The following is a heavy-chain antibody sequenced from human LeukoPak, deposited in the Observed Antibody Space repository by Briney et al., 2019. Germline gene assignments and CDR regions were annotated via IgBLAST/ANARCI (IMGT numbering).Heavy chain of an antibody. CDR2: IIPIFGTA. Sequence: SVKVSCKASGGTFSSYAISWVRQAPGQGLEWMGGIIPIFGTANYAQKFQGRVTITADESTSTAYMELSSPRSEDTAVYYCAREVEPLYYYYYMDVWGRGTTVTVSS. CDR3: AREVEPLYYYYYMDV. J-gene: IGHJ6*03. CDR1: GGTFSSYA. D-gene: IGHD5-24*01. V-gene: IGHV1-69*13.